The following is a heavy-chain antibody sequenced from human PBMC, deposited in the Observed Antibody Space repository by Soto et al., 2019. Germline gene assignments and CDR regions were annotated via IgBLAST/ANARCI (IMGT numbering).Heavy chain of an antibody. D-gene: IGHD6-13*01. CDR1: GFTLSAYW. CDR3: ARDVSPGSSSVYLDAFDI. V-gene: IGHV3-7*05. CDR2: INRDGSKK. Sequence: EVQLEESGGDLVQPGGSLRLSCAASGFTLSAYWMTWVRQAPGKGLEWVANINRDGSKKSYLDSVRGRFTISRDNVGNALDLQMDSLRADYTALYYCARDVSPGSSSVYLDAFDIWGQGTMVTVSS. J-gene: IGHJ3*02.